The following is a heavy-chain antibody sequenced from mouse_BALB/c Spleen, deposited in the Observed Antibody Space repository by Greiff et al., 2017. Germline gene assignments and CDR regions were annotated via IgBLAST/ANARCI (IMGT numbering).Heavy chain of an antibody. D-gene: IGHD1-1*01. CDR3: ARSVVGGNFDY. V-gene: IGHV5-17*02. CDR1: GFTFSSFG. Sequence: EVKVVESGGGLVQPGGSRKLSCAASGFTFSSFGMHWVRQAPEKGLEWVAYISSGSSTIYYADTVKGRFTFSRDNPKNTLFLQMTSLRSEDTAMYYCARSVVGGNFDYWGQGTTPPVSS. CDR2: ISSGSSTI. J-gene: IGHJ2*01.